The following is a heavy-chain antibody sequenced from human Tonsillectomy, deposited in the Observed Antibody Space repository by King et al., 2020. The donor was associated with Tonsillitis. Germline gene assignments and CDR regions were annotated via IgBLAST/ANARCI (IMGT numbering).Heavy chain of an antibody. J-gene: IGHJ3*02. CDR1: GFTFSSYA. Sequence: VQLVQSGGGLVQPGGSLRLSCAASGFTFSSYAMSWVRQAPGKGLEWVSAISGSGGSTYYADSVKGRFTISRDNSKNTLYLQMSSLRAEDTAVYYCAKQIEQWLVGHGAFDIWGQGTMVTVSS. CDR3: AKQIEQWLVGHGAFDI. V-gene: IGHV3-23*04. CDR2: ISGSGGST. D-gene: IGHD6-19*01.